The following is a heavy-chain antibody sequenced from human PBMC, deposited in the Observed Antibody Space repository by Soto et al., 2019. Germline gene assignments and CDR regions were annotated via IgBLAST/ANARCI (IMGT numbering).Heavy chain of an antibody. J-gene: IGHJ6*02. V-gene: IGHV3-30-3*01. CDR3: ARGVIERGYYYYGMDV. CDR2: ISYDGSNK. Sequence: GGSLRLSCAASGFTFSSYAMHWVRQAPGKGLEWVAVISYDGSNKYYADSVKGRFTISRDNSKNTLYLQMNSLRAEDTAVYYCARGVIERGYYYYGMDVWGQGTTVTVPS. CDR1: GFTFSSYA. D-gene: IGHD3-16*02.